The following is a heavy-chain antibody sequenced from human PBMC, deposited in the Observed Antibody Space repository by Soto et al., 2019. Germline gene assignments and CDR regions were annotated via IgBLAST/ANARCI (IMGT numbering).Heavy chain of an antibody. CDR2: ISPHNFNT. Sequence: QVQLEQSGAEVKKPGDSVKVSCKASGYTFTHFYITWVRQAPGQGLEWMGAISPHNFNTNYAQKFRGRVTLTREKSTNTAYTDLRSLASDDTAVYYCARDEGGYDILTGYYKAHHFDYWGQGVPVTVSS. CDR1: GYTFTHFY. D-gene: IGHD3-9*01. V-gene: IGHV1-18*01. CDR3: ARDEGGYDILTGYYKAHHFDY. J-gene: IGHJ4*02.